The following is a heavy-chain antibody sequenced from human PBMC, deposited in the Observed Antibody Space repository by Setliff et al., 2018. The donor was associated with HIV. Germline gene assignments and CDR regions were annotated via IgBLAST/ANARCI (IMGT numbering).Heavy chain of an antibody. Sequence: SETLSLTCTVSGGSISSYYWSWIRQPPGKGLEWIGYIYYSGSTNYNPSLKSRVTISVDTSKNHFSLELSTLTAADTAVYYCASGEYSYGYRFDYYSFYYLDEWGKGTTVTVSS. D-gene: IGHD5-18*01. J-gene: IGHJ6*03. CDR1: GGSISSYY. CDR2: IYYSGST. V-gene: IGHV4-59*01. CDR3: ASGEYSYGYRFDYYSFYYLDE.